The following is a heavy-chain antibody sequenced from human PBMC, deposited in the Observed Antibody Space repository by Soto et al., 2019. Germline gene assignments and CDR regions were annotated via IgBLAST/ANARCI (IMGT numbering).Heavy chain of an antibody. CDR1: GYAFTTYG. CDR2: ISAHSGNT. Sequence: QVHLVQSGAEVKKPGASVKVSCKGSGYAFTTYGITWVRQAPGQGLEWMGWISAHSGNTNYAQKLQGRVTVTRDTSPSTAYMELRSLRSDVTAVYYCARGRYGDYWGQGALVTVSS. V-gene: IGHV1-18*01. D-gene: IGHD1-1*01. J-gene: IGHJ4*02. CDR3: ARGRYGDY.